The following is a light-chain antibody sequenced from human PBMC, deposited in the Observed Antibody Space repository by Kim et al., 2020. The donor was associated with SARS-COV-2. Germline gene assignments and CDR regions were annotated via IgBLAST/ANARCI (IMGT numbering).Light chain of an antibody. CDR3: QQTDSLPIT. CDR2: GIS. J-gene: IGKJ5*01. V-gene: IGKV1-39*01. Sequence: DIQMTQSPSSLSASVGDRVTITCRASQTITRYFHWYQQKAGKAPKLLIHGISNLHSGVPSRFSGSGSGTDFTLTINSLQPEDFATYYCQQTDSLPITFGQGTRLE. CDR1: QTITRY.